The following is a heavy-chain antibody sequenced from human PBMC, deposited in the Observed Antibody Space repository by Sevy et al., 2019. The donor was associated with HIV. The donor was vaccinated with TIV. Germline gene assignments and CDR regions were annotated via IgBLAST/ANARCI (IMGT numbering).Heavy chain of an antibody. CDR3: AGEAPAYFYAMDV. D-gene: IGHD3-10*01. V-gene: IGHV4-61*08. CDR2: HFYSRST. J-gene: IGHJ6*02. CDR1: GDSVSSGGYY. Sequence: SETLSLTCSVSGDSVSSGGYYWSWIRQPPGKGLEWIGYHFYSRSTTYNPSLKSRITISVDTSKNQFSLKLTSVTAADTAVYFCAGEAPAYFYAMDVWGQGTTVTVSS.